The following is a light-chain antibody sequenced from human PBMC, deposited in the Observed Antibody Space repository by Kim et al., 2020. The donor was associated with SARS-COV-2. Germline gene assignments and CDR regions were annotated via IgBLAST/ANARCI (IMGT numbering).Light chain of an antibody. V-gene: IGLV1-44*01. J-gene: IGLJ2*01. Sequence: QSVLTQPPSASGTPGQRVTISCSGSSSNIGSNTVNWYQQLPGTAPKLLIYSNNQRPSGVPDRFSGSKSDTSASLDITGLQAVDEADYYCQSYDSILSSVIFGGGTQLTVL. CDR1: SSNIGSNT. CDR2: SNN. CDR3: QSYDSILSSVI.